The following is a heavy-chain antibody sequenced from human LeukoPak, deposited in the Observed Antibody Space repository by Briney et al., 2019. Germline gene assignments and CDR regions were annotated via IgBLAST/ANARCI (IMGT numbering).Heavy chain of an antibody. CDR2: IYPGDSDT. Sequence: HGESLKISFRGSGYSFTSYWIGWVRQMPGKGLEWMGIIYPGDSDTRYSPSFQGQVTISADKSISTAYLQWSSLKASDTAMYYCARHVQADILTGYYPDYWGQGTLVTVSS. J-gene: IGHJ4*02. CDR1: GYSFTSYW. D-gene: IGHD3-9*01. CDR3: ARHVQADILTGYYPDY. V-gene: IGHV5-51*01.